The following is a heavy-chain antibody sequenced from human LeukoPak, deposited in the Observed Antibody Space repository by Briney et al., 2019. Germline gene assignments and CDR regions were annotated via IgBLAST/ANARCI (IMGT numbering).Heavy chain of an antibody. CDR1: GGSISSYY. J-gene: IGHJ6*02. CDR2: IYYSGST. D-gene: IGHD3-10*01. Sequence: PSETLSLTCTVSGGSISSYYWSWIRQPPGKGPEWIGYIYYSGSTNYHPSLKSRVTISVDTSKNQFSLKLSSVTAADTAVYYCARQVAQSSGSYYIVGRPYGMDVWGQGTTVTVSS. CDR3: ARQVAQSSGSYYIVGRPYGMDV. V-gene: IGHV4-59*08.